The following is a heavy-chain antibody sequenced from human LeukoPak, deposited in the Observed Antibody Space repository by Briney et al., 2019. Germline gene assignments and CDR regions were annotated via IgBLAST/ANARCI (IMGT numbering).Heavy chain of an antibody. CDR2: ISYDGSNK. J-gene: IGHJ4*02. D-gene: IGHD3-3*01. CDR3: AKDETIFGVVISY. Sequence: PGGSLRLSCAASGFTFSSYAMHWVRQAPGKGLEWVAVISYDGSNKYYADSVKGRFTISRDNSKNTLYLQMNSLRAEDTAVYYCAKDETIFGVVISYWGQGTLVTVSS. CDR1: GFTFSSYA. V-gene: IGHV3-30-3*01.